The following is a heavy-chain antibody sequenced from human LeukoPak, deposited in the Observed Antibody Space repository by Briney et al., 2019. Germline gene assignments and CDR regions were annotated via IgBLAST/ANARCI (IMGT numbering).Heavy chain of an antibody. V-gene: IGHV3-30-3*01. CDR3: ARDLDAAAAGRYYFDY. CDR1: GFTFSSYA. D-gene: IGHD6-13*01. Sequence: PGRSLRLSCAASGFTFSSYAMHWVCQAPGKGLEWVAVISYDGSNKYYADSVKGRFTISRDSSENTLYLQMNSLRAEDTAVYYCARDLDAAAAGRYYFDYWGQGTLVTVSS. CDR2: ISYDGSNK. J-gene: IGHJ4*02.